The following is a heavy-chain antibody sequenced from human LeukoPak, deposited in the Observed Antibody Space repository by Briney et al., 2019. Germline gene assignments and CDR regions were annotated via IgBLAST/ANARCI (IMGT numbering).Heavy chain of an antibody. CDR1: GLTLSNVW. V-gene: IGHV3-15*07. J-gene: IGHJ4*02. Sequence: GGSLRLSCAVSGLTLSNVWMNWVRQAPEKGLEWVGRIKGKSAGGTTDFAAPVKGRFTISRDDSKNTLYLQMNSLTSEDTAVYYCAREPPDYYDSSGYYGDYWGQGTLVTVSS. CDR2: IKGKSAGGTT. CDR3: AREPPDYYDSSGYYGDY. D-gene: IGHD3-22*01.